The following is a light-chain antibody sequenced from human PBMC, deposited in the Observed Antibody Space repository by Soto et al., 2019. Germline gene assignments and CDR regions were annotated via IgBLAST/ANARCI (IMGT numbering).Light chain of an antibody. CDR2: EVS. Sequence: QSALTQPPSASGSPGQSVTISCTGTSNDVGGYNYVAWYQQHPGKAPKLMIYEVSKRPSGVPDRFSGSKSGNTASLTVSGLQAEDEADYYCSSYAGSSNVVLFGGGTKVTVL. CDR1: SNDVGGYNY. J-gene: IGLJ2*01. CDR3: SSYAGSSNVVL. V-gene: IGLV2-8*01.